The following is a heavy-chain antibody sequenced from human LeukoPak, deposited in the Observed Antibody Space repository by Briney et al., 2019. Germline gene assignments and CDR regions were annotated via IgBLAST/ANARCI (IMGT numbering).Heavy chain of an antibody. CDR1: GGTIGGSSYY. V-gene: IGHV4-39*01. J-gene: IGHJ3*02. CDR3: SRGGYCSGGSCYPDDVFDI. D-gene: IGHD2-15*01. CDR2: IYYSGGT. Sequence: PSETLSLTCTVSGGTIGGSSYYWGWIRQPPGKGLEWIGSIYYSGGTYYNPSLKSRVTISVDTSKNQFSLRLSSVTAADTAVYYCSRGGYCSGGSCYPDDVFDIWGQGTMVTVSS.